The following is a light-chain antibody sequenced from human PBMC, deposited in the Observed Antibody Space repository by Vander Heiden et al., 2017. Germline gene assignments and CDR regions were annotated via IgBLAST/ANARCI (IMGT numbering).Light chain of an antibody. CDR3: QAWDSSTVV. Sequence: SYELTQPPSVSVSPGPTASITCSGDKLGDKYACWYQQKPGQSPVLVIYQDSKRPSGIPERFSGSNSGNTATLTISGTQAMDEADYYCQAWDSSTVVFGGGTKLTGL. J-gene: IGLJ2*01. CDR1: KLGDKY. V-gene: IGLV3-1*01. CDR2: QDS.